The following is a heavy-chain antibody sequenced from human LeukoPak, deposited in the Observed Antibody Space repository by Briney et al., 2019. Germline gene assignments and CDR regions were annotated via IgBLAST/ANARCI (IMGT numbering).Heavy chain of an antibody. D-gene: IGHD5-18*01. Sequence: ASVKVSFKASGGTFSRYPVSWVRQAPGQGLEWMGGIIPMFGTPNYAQKLQGRVTITADESTSAAYMELSSLRSEDTAIYYCASARGYTYSSAFDYWGQATLVTVSS. V-gene: IGHV1-69*13. CDR1: GGTFSRYP. CDR3: ASARGYTYSSAFDY. CDR2: IIPMFGTP. J-gene: IGHJ4*02.